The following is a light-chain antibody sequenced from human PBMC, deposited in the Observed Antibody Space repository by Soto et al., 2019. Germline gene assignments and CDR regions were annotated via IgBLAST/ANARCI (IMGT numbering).Light chain of an antibody. CDR1: QSVSSSY. CDR2: GAS. CDR3: QQYGSSPPWT. J-gene: IGKJ1*01. V-gene: IGKV3-20*01. Sequence: IVLTQSPGTLSLSPGERATLSCRASQSVSSSYVAWYQQKPGQAPRLLIYGASSRATGIPDRFSGSGSGTDFTLTISRLEPEDFAVYYCQQYGSSPPWTFGQGTKVEIK.